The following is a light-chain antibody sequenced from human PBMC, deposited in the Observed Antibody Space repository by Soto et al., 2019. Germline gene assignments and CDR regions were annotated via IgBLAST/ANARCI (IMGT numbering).Light chain of an antibody. CDR2: DVS. Sequence: FPSILAASVRDRVTISCLASQNIETGLAWYQQKPGKAPNLLIYDVSTLESGVSSIFSGRGSGTEITLTNSSLLPDDFVPDDRQHRSRNSPTFGPGTKVDIK. J-gene: IGKJ1*01. V-gene: IGKV1-5*01. CDR1: QNIETG. CDR3: QHRSRNSPT.